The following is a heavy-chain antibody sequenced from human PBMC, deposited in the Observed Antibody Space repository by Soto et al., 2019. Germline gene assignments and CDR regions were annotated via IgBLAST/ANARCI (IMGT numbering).Heavy chain of an antibody. V-gene: IGHV1-3*01. Sequence: ASVKVSCKASGYTFTTYAMHWVRQAPGQRLEWMGWINAVNGHTKYSQKFQGRVTIAGDTSASTAYMELRSLRSDGTAVYYCARGVGSGTYYNQYNWFDPWGQGTLVTVSS. CDR1: GYTFTTYA. CDR2: INAVNGHT. D-gene: IGHD3-10*01. CDR3: ARGVGSGTYYNQYNWFDP. J-gene: IGHJ5*02.